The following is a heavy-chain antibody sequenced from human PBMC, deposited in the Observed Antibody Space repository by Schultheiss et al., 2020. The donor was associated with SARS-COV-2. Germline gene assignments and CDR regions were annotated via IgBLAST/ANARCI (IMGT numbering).Heavy chain of an antibody. D-gene: IGHD2-2*01. CDR3: ARPSQPFAEGLYFDL. V-gene: IGHV4-34*01. CDR1: GGSFSNYY. Sequence: SETLSLTCAVYGGSFSNYYWSWIRQPPGKGLEWIGSIYYSGSTYYNPSLKSRVTISVDTSKNQFSLKLSSVTAADTAVYYCARPSQPFAEGLYFDLWGRGTLVTVSS. CDR2: IYYSGST. J-gene: IGHJ2*01.